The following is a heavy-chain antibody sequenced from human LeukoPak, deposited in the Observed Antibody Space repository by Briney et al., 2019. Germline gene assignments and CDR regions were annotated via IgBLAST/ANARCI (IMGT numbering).Heavy chain of an antibody. CDR2: INHSGST. CDR3: ARGLRYYYGSGSSFDY. J-gene: IGHJ4*02. Sequence: SETLSLTCAVCGGSFSGYYWSWIRQPPGKGLEWIGEINHSGSTNYNPSLKSRVTISVDTSKNQFSLKLSSVTAADTAVYYCARGLRYYYGSGSSFDYWGQGTLVTVSS. V-gene: IGHV4-34*01. CDR1: GGSFSGYY. D-gene: IGHD3-10*01.